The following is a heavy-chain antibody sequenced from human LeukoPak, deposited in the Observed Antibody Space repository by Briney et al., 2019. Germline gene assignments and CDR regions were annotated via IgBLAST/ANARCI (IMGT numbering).Heavy chain of an antibody. D-gene: IGHD1-26*01. CDR1: GYTFTSYG. V-gene: IGHV1-18*01. CDR2: ISAYNGNT. J-gene: IGHJ4*02. Sequence: GASVKVSCKASGYTFTSYGISWVRQAPGQGLEWMGWISAYNGNTNYAQKFQGRVTMTEDTSTDTAYMELSSLRSEDTAVYYCATDRRGSYYLDYWGQGTLVTVSS. CDR3: ATDRRGSYYLDY.